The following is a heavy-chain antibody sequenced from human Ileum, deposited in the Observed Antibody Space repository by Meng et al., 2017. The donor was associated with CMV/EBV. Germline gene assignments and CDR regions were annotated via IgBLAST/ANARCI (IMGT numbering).Heavy chain of an antibody. CDR2: IKPHDGGT. V-gene: IGHV1-46*01. D-gene: IGHD3-3*01. J-gene: IGHJ4*02. CDR1: GYTFRDYY. Sequence: ASVKVSCKPSGYTFRDYYIHWVRQAPGQGLEWMGIIKPHDGGTSYAKKFQGRVTMTRDTSTSTVYMELSSLRSEDKAIYYCARGGFGKVDDFWSGYYLSIDYWGQGTLVTVSS. CDR3: ARGGFGKVDDFWSGYYLSIDY.